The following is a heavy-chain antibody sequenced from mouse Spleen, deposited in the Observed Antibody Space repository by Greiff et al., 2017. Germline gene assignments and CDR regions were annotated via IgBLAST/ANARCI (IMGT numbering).Heavy chain of an antibody. CDR1: GYTFTSYW. CDR3: TRSGDGYWFAD. V-gene: IGHV1-69*02. D-gene: IGHD2-3*01. CDR2: IYPSDSYT. Sequence: QVQLQQPGAELVRPWASVKLSCKASGYTFTSYWINWVKQRPGQGLEWIGNIYPSDSYTNYNQKFKDKATLTVDKSSSTAYMQLSSPTSEDSAVYYCTRSGDGYWFADWGQGTLVTVSA. J-gene: IGHJ3*01.